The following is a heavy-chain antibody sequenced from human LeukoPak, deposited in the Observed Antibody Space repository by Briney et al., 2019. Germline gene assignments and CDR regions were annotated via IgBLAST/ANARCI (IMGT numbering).Heavy chain of an antibody. J-gene: IGHJ4*02. V-gene: IGHV4-59*11. CDR1: GDSFSSHY. CDR2: IYYSGRT. Sequence: SETLSLTCVVSGDSFSSHYWTWIRQPPGKGLEWIGYIYYSGRTNYNPSLKSRVTISVDTSKNQFSLKLSSVTAADTALYYCARADSGGEPIDYWGQGTLVTVSS. CDR3: ARADSGGEPIDY. D-gene: IGHD4-23*01.